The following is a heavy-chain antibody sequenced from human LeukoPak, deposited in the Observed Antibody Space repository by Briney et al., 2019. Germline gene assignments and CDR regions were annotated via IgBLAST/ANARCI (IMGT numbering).Heavy chain of an antibody. D-gene: IGHD4-11*01. CDR3: ATYSTRNAREFQS. CDR2: ISSSSSTI. CDR1: GFTFSSHA. J-gene: IGHJ1*01. Sequence: GGSLRLSCAASGFTFSSHAMSWVRQAPGKGLEWVSYISSSSSTISYADSVKGRFTISRDNAKMSLYLQMNSLRVEDTAVYYCATYSTRNAREFQSWGQGTLVTVSS. V-gene: IGHV3-48*04.